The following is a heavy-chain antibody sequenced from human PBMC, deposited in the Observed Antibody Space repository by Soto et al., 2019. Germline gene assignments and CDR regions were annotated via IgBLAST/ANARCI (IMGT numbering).Heavy chain of an antibody. V-gene: IGHV4-30-4*01. CDR3: ARQRRSGYWFAP. Sequence: QVQVQDSGPGLVKPSQTLSLTCSVSGGSINNDDHYWTCIRQPPGKGLEWIGSIYYSGTTNYNPSLKSRITVSIDTSKIQFSLNLTSVTAADTALYYCARQRRSGYWFAPWGQGTPVTVSS. D-gene: IGHD1-26*01. CDR1: GGSINNDDHY. CDR2: IYYSGTT. J-gene: IGHJ5*02.